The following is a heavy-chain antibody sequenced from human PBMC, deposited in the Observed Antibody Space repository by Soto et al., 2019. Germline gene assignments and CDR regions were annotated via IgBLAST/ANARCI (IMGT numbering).Heavy chain of an antibody. V-gene: IGHV1-2*02. J-gene: IGHJ4*02. CDR2: INPSGGGT. D-gene: IGHD3-22*01. Sequence: QVQLVQSGPEVKKPGASVKVSCKASGYPFTGYYIHWVRQAPGQGLEWMGWINPSGGGTNFEQNFLGRVTMTRDTSISTAYMELSSLRSDDTAIYYCARTTVPNYYGDYWGQGTLVTVSS. CDR1: GYPFTGYY. CDR3: ARTTVPNYYGDY.